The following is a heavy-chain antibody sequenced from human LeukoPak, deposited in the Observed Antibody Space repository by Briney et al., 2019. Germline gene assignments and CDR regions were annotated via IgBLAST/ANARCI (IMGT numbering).Heavy chain of an antibody. Sequence: SETLSLTCAVYGGSSSGYYWSWIRQPPGKGLEWIGEINHSGSTNYNPSLKSRVTISVDKSKNQFSLKLSSVTAADTAVYYCAREEVSSWYVSWFDPWGQGTLVTVSS. CDR1: GGSSSGYY. V-gene: IGHV4-34*01. CDR3: AREEVSSWYVSWFDP. D-gene: IGHD6-13*01. J-gene: IGHJ5*02. CDR2: INHSGST.